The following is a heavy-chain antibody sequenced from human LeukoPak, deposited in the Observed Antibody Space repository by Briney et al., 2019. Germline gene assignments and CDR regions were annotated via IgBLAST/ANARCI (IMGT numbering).Heavy chain of an antibody. CDR2: IYYTGST. V-gene: IGHV4-39*01. CDR1: GGSISRSAYY. Sequence: SETLSLTCSVSGGSISRSAYYWGWIRQPPGEGLEWIGSIYYTGSTFYSPSLKSRVTISLDTSNNQFSLKLTSMTAADTSIYSCARPVWSASFHFDLWGQGAQVIVSS. CDR3: ARPVWSASFHFDL. D-gene: IGHD2-2*01. J-gene: IGHJ5*02.